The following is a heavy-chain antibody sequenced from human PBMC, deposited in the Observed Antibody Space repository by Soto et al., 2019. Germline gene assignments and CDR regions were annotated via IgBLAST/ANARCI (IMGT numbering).Heavy chain of an antibody. CDR1: GYTFTGYY. Sequence: ASVKVSCKASGYTFTGYYMHWVRQAPGQGLEWMGWINPNSGGTNYAQKFQGRVTMTRDTSISTAYMEPSRLRSDDTAVYYCARGVPYYDILTGYPPNFDYWGQGTLVTVSS. D-gene: IGHD3-9*01. J-gene: IGHJ4*02. V-gene: IGHV1-2*02. CDR2: INPNSGGT. CDR3: ARGVPYYDILTGYPPNFDY.